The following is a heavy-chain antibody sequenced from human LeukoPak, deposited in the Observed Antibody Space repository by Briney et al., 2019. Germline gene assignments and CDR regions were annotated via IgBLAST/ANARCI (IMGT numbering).Heavy chain of an antibody. Sequence: ASETLSLTCSVSGDSIRRNNYFWGWIRQPPGMGLEWIGSVSYNGITYYNPSLKSRASVSADTSKNQVSLNLNSVTAADTAVYYCARRNGHTWDVGNWFDPWGQGTLVTVSS. CDR2: VSYNGIT. CDR3: ARRNGHTWDVGNWFDP. CDR1: GDSIRRNNYF. J-gene: IGHJ5*02. D-gene: IGHD5-24*01. V-gene: IGHV4-39*01.